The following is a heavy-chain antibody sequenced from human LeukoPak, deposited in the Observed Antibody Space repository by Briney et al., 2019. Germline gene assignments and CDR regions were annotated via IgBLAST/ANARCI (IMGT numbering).Heavy chain of an antibody. CDR3: ARDHDSRGSFDY. CDR1: GGSISSYY. D-gene: IGHD3-16*01. Sequence: SSETLSLTCTVSGGSISSYYWSWIRQPPGKGLEWIGYIYYSGSTNYNPSLKSRVTISVDTSKNQFSLKLSSVTAADTAVYYCARDHDSRGSFDYWGQGTLVTVSS. J-gene: IGHJ4*02. V-gene: IGHV4-59*01. CDR2: IYYSGST.